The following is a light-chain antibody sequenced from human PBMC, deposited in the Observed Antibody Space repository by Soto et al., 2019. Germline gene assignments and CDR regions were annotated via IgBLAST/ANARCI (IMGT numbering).Light chain of an antibody. CDR2: EVN. J-gene: IGLJ1*01. CDR3: CSYTHGNTF. CDR1: SSDVGSYNNL. Sequence: LTQPASVSGSPGQSITISCTGTSSDVGSYNNLVSWYQQHPGKAPKAMIYEVNKRPSGVSNRFSGSKSGNTASLTISGLQAEDEADYYCCSYTHGNTFFGSGTKVTVL. V-gene: IGLV2-23*02.